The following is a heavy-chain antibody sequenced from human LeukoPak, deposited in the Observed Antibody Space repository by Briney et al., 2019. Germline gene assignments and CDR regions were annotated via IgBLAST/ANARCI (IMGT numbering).Heavy chain of an antibody. Sequence: GGSLRLSCAASGFTFSNYAMSWVRQAPGEGLEWVSGISGSGGGTYYADSVKGRFTISRDNSKNTLYLHMNSLRAEDTAVYYCATFNYYGSGSYSSTDYWGQGTLVTVSS. D-gene: IGHD3-10*01. CDR2: ISGSGGGT. J-gene: IGHJ4*02. CDR3: ATFNYYGSGSYSSTDY. V-gene: IGHV3-23*01. CDR1: GFTFSNYA.